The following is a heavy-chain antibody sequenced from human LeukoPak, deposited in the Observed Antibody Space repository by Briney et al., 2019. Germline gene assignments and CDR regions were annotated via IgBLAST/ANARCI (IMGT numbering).Heavy chain of an antibody. D-gene: IGHD2-2*02. CDR1: GFTFRSYE. CDR3: ARAPYTTGRSFYFDS. Sequence: PGGSLRLSCAASGFTFRSYEMNWVRQAPGKGLEWVANIWYDGSKNFYVDSVKGRFTISRDNFNNILYLQMNSLRAEDTALYYCARAPYTTGRSFYFDSWGQGTLVTVSS. J-gene: IGHJ4*02. CDR2: IWYDGSKN. V-gene: IGHV3-33*08.